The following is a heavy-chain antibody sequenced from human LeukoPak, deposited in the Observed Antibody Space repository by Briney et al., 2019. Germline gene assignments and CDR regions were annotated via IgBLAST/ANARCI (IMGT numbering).Heavy chain of an antibody. CDR1: GFTFKNYA. D-gene: IGHD6-19*01. J-gene: IGHJ4*02. Sequence: GGSLRLSCAASGFTFKNYAMTWVRQSPGKGREGVSCIGDSDCGTYYADSVKGLFTISRNNAKNTLYLQMNSLRDEDTALYDCGKGGLWGGWYISGCWGQGTPVTVFS. V-gene: IGHV3-23*01. CDR2: IGDSDCGT. CDR3: GKGGLWGGWYISGC.